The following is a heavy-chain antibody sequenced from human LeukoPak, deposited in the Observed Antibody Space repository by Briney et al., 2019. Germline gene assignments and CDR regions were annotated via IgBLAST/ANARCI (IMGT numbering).Heavy chain of an antibody. Sequence: GGSLRLSCAASGFTFSSYEMNWVRQAPGKGLEWVSYISSSGSTIYYADSVKGRLTISRDNAKNSLYLQMNSLRAVDTAVYYCAKGGSSSWDYFDYWGQGTLVTVSS. V-gene: IGHV3-48*03. J-gene: IGHJ4*02. CDR3: AKGGSSSWDYFDY. CDR2: ISSSGSTI. D-gene: IGHD6-13*01. CDR1: GFTFSSYE.